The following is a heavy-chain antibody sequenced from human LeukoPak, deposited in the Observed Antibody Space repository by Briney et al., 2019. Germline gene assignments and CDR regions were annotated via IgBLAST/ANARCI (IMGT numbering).Heavy chain of an antibody. J-gene: IGHJ4*02. CDR2: IVPNSGGT. CDR3: APSSGWTIVDY. V-gene: IGHV1-2*02. D-gene: IGHD6-19*01. CDR1: GYTFTGYY. Sequence: ASVKVSCKGSGYTFTGYYMHWVRQAPGQGLGWVGWIVPNSGGTNYAQTFQGRVPMTRDTSISTAYMELSRLRSDDTVVCYCAPSSGWTIVDYWGQGTLVTVSS.